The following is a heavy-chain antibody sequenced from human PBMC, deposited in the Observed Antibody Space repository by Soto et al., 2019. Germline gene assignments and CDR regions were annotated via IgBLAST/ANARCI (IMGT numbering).Heavy chain of an antibody. CDR1: GYSFAVYW. Sequence: PGESLKISCKGSGYSFAVYWITRVRQKPGKGLGWMGRIDPSDSQTYYSPSFRGHVTISVTKSITTVFLQWSSLRASDTAMYYCARQIYDSDTGPNFQYYFDSWGQGTPVTVSS. D-gene: IGHD3-22*01. CDR2: IDPSDSQT. V-gene: IGHV5-10-1*01. J-gene: IGHJ4*02. CDR3: ARQIYDSDTGPNFQYYFDS.